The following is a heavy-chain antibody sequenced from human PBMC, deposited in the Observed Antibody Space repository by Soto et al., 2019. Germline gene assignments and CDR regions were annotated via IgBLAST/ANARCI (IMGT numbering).Heavy chain of an antibody. CDR2: IYYSGST. V-gene: IGHV4-39*01. CDR1: GGSSISSSYY. Sequence: ASETLSLTCTVSGGSSISSSYYWGWIRQPPGKGLEWIGSIYYSGSTYYNPSLKSRVTISVDTSKNQFSLKLSSVTAADTAVYYCARASSRYSYARRDAFDIWGQGTMVTVSS. J-gene: IGHJ3*02. CDR3: ARASSRYSYARRDAFDI. D-gene: IGHD5-18*01.